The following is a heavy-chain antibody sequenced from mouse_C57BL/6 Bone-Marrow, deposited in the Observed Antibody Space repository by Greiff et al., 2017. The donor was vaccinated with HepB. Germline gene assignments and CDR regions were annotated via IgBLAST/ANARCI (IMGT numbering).Heavy chain of an antibody. J-gene: IGHJ3*01. CDR1: GFNIKDDY. V-gene: IGHV14-4*01. CDR2: IDPENGDT. CDR3: TTCPVQLRLRRAWFAY. Sequence: VQLKQSGAELVRPGASVKLSCTASGFNIKDDYMHWVKQRPEQGLEWIGWIDPENGDTEYASKFQGKATITADTSSNTAYLQLSSLTSEDTAVYYCTTCPVQLRLRRAWFAYWGQGTLVTVSA. D-gene: IGHD3-2*02.